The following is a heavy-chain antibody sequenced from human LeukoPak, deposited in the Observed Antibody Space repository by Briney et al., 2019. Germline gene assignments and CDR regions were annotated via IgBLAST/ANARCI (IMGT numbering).Heavy chain of an antibody. J-gene: IGHJ4*02. D-gene: IGHD3-10*01. CDR1: GGTFSSYA. Sequence: SVKVTCKASGGTFSSYAISWVRQAPGQGLEWMGGIIPIFGTANYAQKFQGRVTITTDESTSTAYMELSSLRSEDTAVYYCARDRGYYYGSGSYTNWGQGTLVTVSS. V-gene: IGHV1-69*05. CDR3: ARDRGYYYGSGSYTN. CDR2: IIPIFGTA.